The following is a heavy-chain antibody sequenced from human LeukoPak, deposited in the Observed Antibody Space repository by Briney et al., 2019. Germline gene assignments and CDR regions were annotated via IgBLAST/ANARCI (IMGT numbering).Heavy chain of an antibody. V-gene: IGHV1-2*02. CDR3: AREYSASEH. CDR2: IDPYTGNT. J-gene: IGHJ4*02. D-gene: IGHD5-12*01. CDR1: GYTFVGYY. Sequence: ASVKVSCKASGYTFVGYYLHWVRQAPGQGLEWMAWIDPYTGNTHYAQKFQGRIAVTRDTSVSTTYMELSWLTSDDTARYYCAREYSASEHWGQGTLVTVSS.